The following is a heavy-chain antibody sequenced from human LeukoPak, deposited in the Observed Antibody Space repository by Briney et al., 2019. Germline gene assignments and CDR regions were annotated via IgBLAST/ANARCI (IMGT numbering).Heavy chain of an antibody. J-gene: IGHJ4*02. CDR3: AKVFYGDYNYFDY. Sequence: GGSLRLSCAASEFSVGSNYMTWVRQAPGKGLEWVSLIYSGGSTYYADSVKGRFTISRDNSKNTLYLQMNSLRAEDTAVYYCAKVFYGDYNYFDYWGQGTLVTVSS. D-gene: IGHD4-17*01. CDR1: EFSVGSNY. V-gene: IGHV3-66*01. CDR2: IYSGGST.